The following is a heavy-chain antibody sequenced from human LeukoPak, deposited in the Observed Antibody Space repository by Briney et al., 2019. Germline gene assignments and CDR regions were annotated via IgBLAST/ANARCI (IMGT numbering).Heavy chain of an antibody. CDR3: ARGAYSNYLSVDY. CDR2: LFYSGST. D-gene: IGHD4-11*01. J-gene: IGHJ4*02. Sequence: PSETLSLTCAISGGSIPSYYWSWIRQTPGKGLEWIGYLFYSGSTNCNPSLKGRITMSIDTSKNEFSLKLRSVTAADTAVYYCARGAYSNYLSVDYWGQGILVTVSS. V-gene: IGHV4-59*01. CDR1: GGSIPSYY.